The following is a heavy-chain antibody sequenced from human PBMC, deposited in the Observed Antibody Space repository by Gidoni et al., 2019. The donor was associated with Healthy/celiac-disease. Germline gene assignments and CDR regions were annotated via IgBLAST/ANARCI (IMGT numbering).Heavy chain of an antibody. CDR1: GYSFTSYW. Sequence: EVQLVQSGAEVKKPGESLKISCKGSGYSFTSYWLGWVRQMPGKGLEWMGIISPGDADTRYSPSFQGQVTISADKSISTAYLQWSSLKASDTAMYYCARLSGSSWHERRSVWFDPWGQGTLVTVSS. CDR3: ARLSGSSWHERRSVWFDP. V-gene: IGHV5-51*01. CDR2: ISPGDADT. J-gene: IGHJ5*02. D-gene: IGHD6-13*01.